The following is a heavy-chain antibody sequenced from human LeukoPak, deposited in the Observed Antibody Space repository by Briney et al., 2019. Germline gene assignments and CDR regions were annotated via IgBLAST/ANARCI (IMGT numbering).Heavy chain of an antibody. CDR3: ARDRGRYCSSTSCDPAFDY. Sequence: GASVKVSCKASGGTFNSYAISWVRQAPGQGLEWMGGIIPIFGTANYAQKFQGRVTITADESTSTAYMELSSLRSEDTAVYYCARDRGRYCSSTSCDPAFDYWGQGTLVTVSS. CDR1: GGTFNSYA. J-gene: IGHJ4*02. CDR2: IIPIFGTA. V-gene: IGHV1-69*13. D-gene: IGHD2-2*01.